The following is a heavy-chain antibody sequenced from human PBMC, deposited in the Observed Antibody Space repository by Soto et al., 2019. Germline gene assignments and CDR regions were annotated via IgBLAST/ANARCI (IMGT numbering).Heavy chain of an antibody. V-gene: IGHV1-69*13. CDR1: GGTFSSYA. Sequence: SVKVSCKASGGTFSSYAISWVRQAPGQGLEWMGGIIPIFATANYAQKFQGRVTITADVSTSTAYMELSSLRSEDTAVYYCARDRVGVRYFDWLPLDPWGQGTLVTVSS. CDR2: IIPIFATA. CDR3: ARDRVGVRYFDWLPLDP. D-gene: IGHD3-9*01. J-gene: IGHJ5*02.